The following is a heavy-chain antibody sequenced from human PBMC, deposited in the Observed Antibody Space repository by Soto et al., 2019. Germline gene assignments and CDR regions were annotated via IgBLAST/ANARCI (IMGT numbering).Heavy chain of an antibody. Sequence: GGSRGLSCASAGFTCRSYGMGCGLQAAGKGLEWVAVISYDGSNKYYADSVKGRFTISRDNSKNTLYLQMNSLRAEDTAVYYCAKDQVRVVVAAAFDYSGQGT. CDR2: ISYDGSNK. CDR1: GFTCRSYG. J-gene: IGHJ4*02. V-gene: IGHV3-30*18. CDR3: AKDQVRVVVAAAFDY. D-gene: IGHD2-15*01.